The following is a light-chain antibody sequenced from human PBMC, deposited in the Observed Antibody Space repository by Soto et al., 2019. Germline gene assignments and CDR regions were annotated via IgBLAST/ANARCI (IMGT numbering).Light chain of an antibody. J-gene: IGLJ3*02. CDR2: STN. CDR1: SGSVSTSYY. V-gene: IGLV8-61*01. Sequence: QTVVTQEPSFSVSPGGTVTLTCGLSSGSVSTSYYPSWYQQTPGQAPRTLIYSTNTRSSGVPDRFSGSILGNKAALTITGAQADDESGYYCVLYMGSGLLVFGGGTKLTVL. CDR3: VLYMGSGLLV.